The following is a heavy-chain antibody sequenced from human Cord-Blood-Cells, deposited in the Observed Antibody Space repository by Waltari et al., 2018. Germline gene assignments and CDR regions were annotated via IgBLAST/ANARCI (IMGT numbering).Heavy chain of an antibody. V-gene: IGHV3-48*01. D-gene: IGHD2-21*01. Sequence: EVQLVESGGGLVQPGGSLRLSCAASGFTFSSYSMNWVRQVPGKGLELVSYVSSSRRTIYYADSVKGRFTISRDNAKNSLYLQMNSLRAEDTAVYYCARPYCGGDCYYFDYWGQGTLVTVSS. CDR3: ARPYCGGDCYYFDY. J-gene: IGHJ4*02. CDR1: GFTFSSYS. CDR2: VSSSRRTI.